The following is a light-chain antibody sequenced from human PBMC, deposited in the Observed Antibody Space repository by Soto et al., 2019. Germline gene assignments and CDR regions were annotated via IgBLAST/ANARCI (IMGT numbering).Light chain of an antibody. CDR2: GAS. V-gene: IGKV3-20*01. CDR3: QQYAGSPWT. CDR1: QSVSSSY. Sequence: EIVLTQSPGTLSLSPGERATLSCRASQSVSSSYLAWYQQKPGQAPRLLIYGASRRATGIPDRFSGSGSGTDFTLTISRPEPEDFAVYYCQQYAGSPWTFGQGTKVEIK. J-gene: IGKJ1*01.